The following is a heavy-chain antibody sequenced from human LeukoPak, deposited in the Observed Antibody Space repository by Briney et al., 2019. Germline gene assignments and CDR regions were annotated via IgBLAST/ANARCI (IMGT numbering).Heavy chain of an antibody. CDR2: ISSSSSYI. V-gene: IGHV3-21*01. CDR3: ARGRIAAAITFDY. CDR1: GFTFSSYS. J-gene: IGHJ4*02. Sequence: GGSLRLSCAASGFTFSSYSMNWVRQAPGKGLEWASSISSSSSYIYYADSVKGRFTISRDNAKNSLYLQMNSLRAEDTAVYYCARGRIAAAITFDYWGQGTLVTVSS. D-gene: IGHD6-13*01.